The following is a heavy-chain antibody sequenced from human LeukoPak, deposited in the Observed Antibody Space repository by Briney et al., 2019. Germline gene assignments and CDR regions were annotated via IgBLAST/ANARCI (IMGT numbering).Heavy chain of an antibody. CDR2: IYSGGST. CDR1: GFIVSSSY. V-gene: IGHV3-53*01. J-gene: IGHJ4*02. Sequence: GGSLRLSCAASGFIVSSSYMSWVRQAPGKGLEWVSVIYSGGSTYYADSVKGRFTISRDNSKNTLYPQMNSLRAEDTAVYYCASTHLGYCSSVSCQNDYWGQGTLVTVSS. CDR3: ASTHLGYCSSVSCQNDY. D-gene: IGHD2-15*01.